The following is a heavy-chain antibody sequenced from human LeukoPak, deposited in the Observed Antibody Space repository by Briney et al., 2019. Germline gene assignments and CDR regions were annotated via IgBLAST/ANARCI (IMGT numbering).Heavy chain of an antibody. Sequence: PGGSLRLSCAASGFTFSGHWMYWLRQAPGKGLAWVSRINGDGSATNCAGSMKGRFTISRDNARNIVYLQMNSLREDDTAVYYCARDLNWGQVDYWGQGTLVTVSS. CDR2: INGDGSAT. CDR1: GFTFSGHW. V-gene: IGHV3-74*01. D-gene: IGHD7-27*01. CDR3: ARDLNWGQVDY. J-gene: IGHJ4*02.